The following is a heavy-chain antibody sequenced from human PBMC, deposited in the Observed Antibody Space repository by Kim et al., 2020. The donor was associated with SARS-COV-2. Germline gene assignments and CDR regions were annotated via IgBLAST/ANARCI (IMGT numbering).Heavy chain of an antibody. CDR2: IYYSGST. J-gene: IGHJ5*02. D-gene: IGHD3-9*01. CDR3: ARHYDILTGHLNWFDP. CDR1: GASISNYY. V-gene: IGHV4-59*08. Sequence: SETLSLTCTVSGASISNYYLSWIRQPPGKGLEWIGYIYYSGSTNYNPSLKSRVTISVDTSKNQISLRLSSVTAADTAVYYCARHYDILTGHLNWFDPWG.